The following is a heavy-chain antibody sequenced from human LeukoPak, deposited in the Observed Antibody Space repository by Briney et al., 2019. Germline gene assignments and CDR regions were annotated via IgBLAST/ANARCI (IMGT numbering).Heavy chain of an antibody. V-gene: IGHV1-46*01. CDR2: IYPSDGST. CDR3: ARDQEAFDY. CDR1: GYSFTSNY. Sequence: ASVKVSFTASGYSFTSNYIHWVRQAPGQGLEWMGMIYPSDGSTSYAQKFQGRVTVTRDTSTSTVHMELSGLRSEDTAVYYCARDQEAFDYWGQGTLVTVSS. J-gene: IGHJ4*02.